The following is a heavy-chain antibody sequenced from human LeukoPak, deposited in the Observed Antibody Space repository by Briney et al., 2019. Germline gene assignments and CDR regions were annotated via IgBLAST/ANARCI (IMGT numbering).Heavy chain of an antibody. Sequence: ASETLSLTCTVSGGSISSYYWNWIRQPQGKGLEWIGYIYYSGNTNYNPSLKSRVTISVDTSKNQFSLKLTSVTAADTAVYYCARDRGVLSYWGQGTLVTVSS. D-gene: IGHD3-10*01. V-gene: IGHV4-59*01. CDR3: ARDRGVLSY. J-gene: IGHJ4*02. CDR2: IYYSGNT. CDR1: GGSISSYY.